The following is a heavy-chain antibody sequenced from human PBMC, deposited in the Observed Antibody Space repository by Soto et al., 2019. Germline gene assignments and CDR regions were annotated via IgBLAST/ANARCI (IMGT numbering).Heavy chain of an antibody. D-gene: IGHD1-1*01. CDR2: IDLDTGNT. CDR1: GHTFSGHH. CDR3: VLERTGTGGLDY. V-gene: IGHV1-2*02. Sequence: QVHLVQSGAEVKKPGASLKVSCKASGHTFSGHHMHWVRQAPGHGLEWMTYIDLDTGNTASSQKFQGRVTTTRDTSFTTAYMDLSGLGSDDTALYYCVLERTGTGGLDYWGQGTRVTVSS. J-gene: IGHJ4*02.